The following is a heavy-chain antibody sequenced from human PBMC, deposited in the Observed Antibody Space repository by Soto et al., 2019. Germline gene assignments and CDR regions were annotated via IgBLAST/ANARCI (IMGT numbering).Heavy chain of an antibody. CDR1: GGSISSGGYS. D-gene: IGHD6-13*01. J-gene: IGHJ4*02. CDR3: ARGYAGSTRGFDY. V-gene: IGHV4-30-2*01. CDR2: IYHSGIT. Sequence: QLQLQESGSGLVKPSQTLSLTCAVSGGSISSGGYSWSWIRQRPGKGLEWIGYIYHSGITYYNPSLKRRVTISVDRSKNQFSLKLSSVTAADTAVYYCARGYAGSTRGFDYWGQGTLVTVSS.